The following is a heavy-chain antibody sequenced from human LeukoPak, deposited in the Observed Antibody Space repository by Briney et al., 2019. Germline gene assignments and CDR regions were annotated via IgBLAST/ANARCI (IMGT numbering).Heavy chain of an antibody. CDR1: GGSITITNYY. D-gene: IGHD3-16*01. CDR2: IYYSGST. V-gene: IGHV4-39*01. CDR3: ARPYPHFDY. Sequence: SETLSLTCTVSGGSITITNYYWGWIRQPPGKGLEWVGSIYYSGSTYYNPSLKSRVTISVDTSKNQFSLKLSSVTAADTAVYYCARPYPHFDYWGQGTLVTVSS. J-gene: IGHJ4*02.